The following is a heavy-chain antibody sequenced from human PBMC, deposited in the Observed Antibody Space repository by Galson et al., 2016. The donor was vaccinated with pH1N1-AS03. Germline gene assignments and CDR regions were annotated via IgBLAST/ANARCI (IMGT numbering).Heavy chain of an antibody. D-gene: IGHD3-16*01. Sequence: PALVKPTQTLTLTCSLSGVSVPSSGLAVGWFRLPPGKALEWLALIYWDDAKRFSPSLRNRLTITKDTSGNQAVLTVTNVDPLDTATYFCALPNSWGNAFEIWGPGTMVTVAS. V-gene: IGHV2-5*02. CDR2: IYWDDAK. J-gene: IGHJ3*02. CDR3: ALPNSWGNAFEI. CDR1: GVSVPSSGLA.